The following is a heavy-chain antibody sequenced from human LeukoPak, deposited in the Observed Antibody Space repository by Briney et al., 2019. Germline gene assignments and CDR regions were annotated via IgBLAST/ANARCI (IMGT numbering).Heavy chain of an antibody. J-gene: IGHJ5*02. CDR2: IYTSGST. Sequence: PSETLSLTCTVSGDSISSGDYYWSWIRQPAGKGLEWIGRIYTSGSTNYNPSLKSRVTISVDTSKNQFSLKLSSVTAADTAVYYCARDNRGIVGATTTTNWFDPWGQGTLVTVSS. CDR1: GDSISSGDYY. CDR3: ARDNRGIVGATTTTNWFDP. D-gene: IGHD1-26*01. V-gene: IGHV4-61*02.